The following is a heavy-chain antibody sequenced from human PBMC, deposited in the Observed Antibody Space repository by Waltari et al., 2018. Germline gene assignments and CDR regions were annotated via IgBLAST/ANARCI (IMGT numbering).Heavy chain of an antibody. J-gene: IGHJ4*02. Sequence: EVQLVESGGGLVKPGGSLRLSCAASGFTFSSYSMNWVRQAPGKGLEWVSSISSSSSYIYYADSVKGRFTISRDNAKNSLYLQMNSLRAEDTAVYYCARVNSGSLGGFDYWGQGTLVTVSS. V-gene: IGHV3-21*01. CDR1: GFTFSSYS. CDR3: ARVNSGSLGGFDY. CDR2: ISSSSSYI. D-gene: IGHD1-26*01.